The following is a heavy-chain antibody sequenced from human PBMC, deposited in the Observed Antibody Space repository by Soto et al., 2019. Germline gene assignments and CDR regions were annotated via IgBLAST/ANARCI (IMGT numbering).Heavy chain of an antibody. CDR2: IIDDGVGT. D-gene: IGHD3-10*01. J-gene: IGHJ4*02. CDR1: GFTFSGYA. CDR3: AKFRAGSYPVCHFAS. Sequence: EVQLLESGGGLVQPGGSLRLSCAASGFTFSGYAMGWVRQAPGKGLEWVSGIIDDGVGTHYADCAKGRFSISRDNSRNTAVLQKISLRSEDTALYDCAKFRAGSYPVCHFASWGQEILVTVSS. V-gene: IGHV3-23*01.